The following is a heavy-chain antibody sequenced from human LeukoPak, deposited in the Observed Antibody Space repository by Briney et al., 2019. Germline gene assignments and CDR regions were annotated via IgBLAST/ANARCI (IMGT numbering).Heavy chain of an antibody. V-gene: IGHV3-30*18. Sequence: PGGSLRFSCAASGFTFSSYGMHWVRQAPGKGLEWVAVISYDGSNKYYADSVKGRFTISRDNSKNTLYLQMNSLRAEDTAVYYCAKSPLEGSGWYEYWFDPWGQGTLVTVSS. CDR3: AKSPLEGSGWYEYWFDP. D-gene: IGHD6-19*01. J-gene: IGHJ5*02. CDR2: ISYDGSNK. CDR1: GFTFSSYG.